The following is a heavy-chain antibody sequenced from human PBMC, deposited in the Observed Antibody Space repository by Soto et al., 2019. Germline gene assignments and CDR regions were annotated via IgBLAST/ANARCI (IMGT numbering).Heavy chain of an antibody. CDR1: GGTFSSYT. Sequence: QVQLVQSGAEVKKPGSSVKVSCKASGGTFSSYTISWVRQAPGQGLEWMGRIIPILGIANYAQKFQGRVTITADKSTSTAYMELSSLRSEDTAVYYCASQGPYIGSYPFDYWGQGTLVAVSS. CDR3: ASQGPYIGSYPFDY. V-gene: IGHV1-69*02. J-gene: IGHJ4*02. D-gene: IGHD1-26*01. CDR2: IIPILGIA.